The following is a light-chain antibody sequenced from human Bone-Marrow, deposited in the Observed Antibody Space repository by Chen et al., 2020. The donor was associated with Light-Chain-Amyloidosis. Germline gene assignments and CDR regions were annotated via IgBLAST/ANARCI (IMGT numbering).Light chain of an antibody. CDR2: EVT. Sequence: QSALTQPPSASGSPGQSVTISCTGTSSDVSAYNYVSWYQLLPGKAQKLMIYEVTKRPSGVPGRFSGFKSGNTASLTVSGLQAEDEADYYCCSYAGADNHVFFGGGTKLTVL. CDR3: CSYAGADNHVF. V-gene: IGLV2-8*01. J-gene: IGLJ2*01. CDR1: SSDVSAYNY.